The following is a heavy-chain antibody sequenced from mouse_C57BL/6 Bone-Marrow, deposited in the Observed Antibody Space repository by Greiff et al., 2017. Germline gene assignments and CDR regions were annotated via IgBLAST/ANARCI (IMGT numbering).Heavy chain of an antibody. CDR3: ARDYGSSSYAMDY. J-gene: IGHJ4*01. V-gene: IGHV1-69*01. Sequence: VQLQQPGAELVMPGASVKLSCKASGYTFTSYWMHWVKQRPGQGLEWIGEIDPSDSYTNYNQKFKGKSTLTVEKSSSSAYMQLSSLTSEDSAVYYCARDYGSSSYAMDYWGQGTSVTVSS. CDR1: GYTFTSYW. D-gene: IGHD1-1*01. CDR2: IDPSDSYT.